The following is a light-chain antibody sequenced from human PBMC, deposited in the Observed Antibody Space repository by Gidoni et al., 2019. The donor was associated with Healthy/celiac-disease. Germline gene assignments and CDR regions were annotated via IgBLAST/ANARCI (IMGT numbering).Light chain of an antibody. CDR3: QQYNSYLKT. CDR2: KAS. V-gene: IGKV1-5*03. J-gene: IGKJ1*01. Sequence: DIQITQSPSTLSASVGDRVTITCRASQSISSWLAWYQQKPGKAPKLPIYKASSLESGVPSRFSGSGSGTEFTLTISSLQPDDFATYYCQQYNSYLKTFGQGTKVEIK. CDR1: QSISSW.